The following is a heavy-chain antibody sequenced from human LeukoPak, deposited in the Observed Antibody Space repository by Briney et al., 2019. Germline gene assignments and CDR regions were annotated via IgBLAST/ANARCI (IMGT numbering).Heavy chain of an antibody. CDR1: GDSVSSNSAA. CDR3: AREVVVPAAMGYYYYYGMDV. J-gene: IGHJ6*02. CDR2: TYYRSKWYN. D-gene: IGHD2-2*01. Sequence: SQTLSLTCAISGDSVSSNSAAWNWIRQSPSRGLEWLGRTYYRSKWYNDYAVSVKSRIIINPDTSKNQFSLQLNSVTPEDTAVYYCAREVVVPAAMGYYYYYGMDVWGQGTTVTVSS. V-gene: IGHV6-1*01.